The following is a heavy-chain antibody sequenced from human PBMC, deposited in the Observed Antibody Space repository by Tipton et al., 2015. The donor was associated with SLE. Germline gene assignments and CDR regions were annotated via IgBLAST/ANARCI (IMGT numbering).Heavy chain of an antibody. Sequence: TLSLTCTVSGDSISSSSYYWGWIRQPPGKGLEWIGNIYYGGSTHYNPSLKSRVTISVDTSKNQFSLKLSSVTATDTAVYYCARPGPVELDAFDIWGQGTMVTVSS. CDR2: IYYGGST. CDR1: GDSISSSSYY. D-gene: IGHD5-24*01. V-gene: IGHV4-39*01. J-gene: IGHJ3*02. CDR3: ARPGPVELDAFDI.